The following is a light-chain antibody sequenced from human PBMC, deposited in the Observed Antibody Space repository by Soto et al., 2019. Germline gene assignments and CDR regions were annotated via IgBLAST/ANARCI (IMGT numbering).Light chain of an antibody. CDR2: KAS. CDR3: QQYNSYVYT. CDR1: QSISSW. Sequence: DIQMTQLPSTLSASVGDRVTITCRASQSISSWLAWYQQKPGKAPKLLIYKASSLESGVPSRFSGSGSGTEFTLTISSLQPDDFATYYCQQYNSYVYTFGQGTKLEIK. J-gene: IGKJ2*01. V-gene: IGKV1-5*03.